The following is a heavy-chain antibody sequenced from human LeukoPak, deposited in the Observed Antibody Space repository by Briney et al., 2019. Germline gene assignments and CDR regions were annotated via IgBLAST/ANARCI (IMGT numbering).Heavy chain of an antibody. J-gene: IGHJ6*03. CDR1: GFTFDDYA. CDR3: ARIKMATISPDSYYYYYMDV. D-gene: IGHD5-24*01. CDR2: ISWNSGSI. Sequence: PGGSLRLSCAASGFTFDDYAMHWVRQAPGKGLEWVSGISWNSGSIGYADSVKGRFTISRDNAKNSLYLQMNSLRAEDTAVYYCARIKMATISPDSYYYYYMDVWGKGTTVTISS. V-gene: IGHV3-9*01.